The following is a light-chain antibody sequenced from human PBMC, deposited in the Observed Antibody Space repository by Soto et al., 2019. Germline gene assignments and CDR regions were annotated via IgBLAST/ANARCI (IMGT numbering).Light chain of an antibody. Sequence: DIQMTQSPSTLSASVGDRVTITCRASQSISNWLAWYQQKPGKAPKLLIYDASSLGSGVPSRFSGSGSGTEFTLTINSLQPDDFATYYCQQYNSYWTFGQGTKVEIK. CDR1: QSISNW. J-gene: IGKJ1*01. CDR3: QQYNSYWT. V-gene: IGKV1-5*01. CDR2: DAS.